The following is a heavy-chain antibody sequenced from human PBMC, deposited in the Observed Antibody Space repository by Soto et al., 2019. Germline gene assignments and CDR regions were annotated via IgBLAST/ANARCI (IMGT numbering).Heavy chain of an antibody. CDR2: IDPRSGAS. V-gene: IGHV1-2*02. CDR1: GYPFTDLY. D-gene: IGHD5-12*01. CDR3: GRGRSGQIVVFY. J-gene: IGHJ4*02. Sequence: ASVKVSCKPSGYPFTDLYIHWVRQAPGLGLEWMGWIDPRSGASRKTQKFQGRVTMTMDMSITTVYMELSNLSPDDTAVYYCGRGRSGQIVVFYWGQGTPVTVSS.